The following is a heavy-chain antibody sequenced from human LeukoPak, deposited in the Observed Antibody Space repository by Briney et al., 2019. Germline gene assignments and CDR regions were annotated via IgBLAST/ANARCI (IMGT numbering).Heavy chain of an antibody. D-gene: IGHD5-18*01. CDR3: ARGIVDTAMYCDY. CDR1: GGSISSYY. V-gene: IGHV4-59*01. J-gene: IGHJ4*02. CDR2: IYYSGST. Sequence: SETLSLTCTVSGGSISSYYWSWIRQPPGKGLEWIGYIYYSGSTNYNPSLKSRVTISVDTSKNQFSLKLSSVTAADTAVYYCARGIVDTAMYCDYWGQGTLVTVSS.